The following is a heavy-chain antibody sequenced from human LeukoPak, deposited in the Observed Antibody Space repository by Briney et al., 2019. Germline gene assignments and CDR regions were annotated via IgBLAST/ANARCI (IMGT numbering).Heavy chain of an antibody. D-gene: IGHD6-19*01. CDR3: AKMYGYSSGWYYFDY. J-gene: IGHJ4*02. V-gene: IGHV3-23*01. Sequence: TGGSLRLSCAASGFTFSSYAMSWVRQAPGKGLEWVSAISGSGGSTYYAGSVKGRFTISRDNSKNTLYLQMNSLRAEDTAVYYCAKMYGYSSGWYYFDYWGQGTLVTVS. CDR2: ISGSGGST. CDR1: GFTFSSYA.